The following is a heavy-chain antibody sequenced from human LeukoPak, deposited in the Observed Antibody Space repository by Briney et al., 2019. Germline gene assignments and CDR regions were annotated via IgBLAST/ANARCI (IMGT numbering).Heavy chain of an antibody. CDR1: GFTLSSYG. J-gene: IGHJ4*02. D-gene: IGHD1-26*01. CDR3: AREDRWELTFDY. V-gene: IGHV3-30*19. Sequence: GGSLRLSCAASGFTLSSYGMHWVRQAPGKGLEWVAVISYDGSNKYYADSVKGRFTTSRDNSKNTLYLQMNSLRAEDTAVYYCAREDRWELTFDYWGQGTLVTVSS. CDR2: ISYDGSNK.